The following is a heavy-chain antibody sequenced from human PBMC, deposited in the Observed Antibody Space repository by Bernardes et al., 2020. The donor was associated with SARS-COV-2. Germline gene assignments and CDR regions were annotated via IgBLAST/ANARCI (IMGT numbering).Heavy chain of an antibody. CDR2: ISSSSSTI. D-gene: IGHD4-17*01. J-gene: IGHJ4*02. V-gene: IGHV3-48*01. Sequence: GSLRLSCAASGFTFSSYSMNWVRQAPGKGLEWVSYISSSSSTIYYADSVKGRFTISRDNAKNSLYLQMNSLRAEDTAVYYCARGDYGDYGLFDYWGQGTLVTVSS. CDR3: ARGDYGDYGLFDY. CDR1: GFTFSSYS.